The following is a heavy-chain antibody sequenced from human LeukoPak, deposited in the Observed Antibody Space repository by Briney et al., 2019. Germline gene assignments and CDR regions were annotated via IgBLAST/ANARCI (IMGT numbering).Heavy chain of an antibody. J-gene: IGHJ4*02. CDR2: ISHDGINK. CDR1: GCPFSDYG. V-gene: IGHV3-30*03. Sequence: GTSLRVSCAASGCPFSDYGMYWVRQAPGKGLEWLAVISHDGINKHYADSVKGRITISRDNSMNTLYLQMNSLRAEDTALYYCARTDPVGIAAPGLFDYWGQGTLVTVSS. D-gene: IGHD6-13*01. CDR3: ARTDPVGIAAPGLFDY.